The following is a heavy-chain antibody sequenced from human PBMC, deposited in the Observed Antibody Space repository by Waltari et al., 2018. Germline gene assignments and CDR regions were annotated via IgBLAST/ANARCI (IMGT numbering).Heavy chain of an antibody. CDR2: ICFYGSDK. CDR1: GFTFSNFG. Sequence: QVNLVESGGGVVQPGGSLRLSCATSGFTFSNFGMHWVRQAPGKGLWWLALICFYGSDKFYADSVRGRFTISRDNSARTLYLDMDSLRLDDTAMYYCAKDAFGNTYLDFWGQGTLVTVSS. V-gene: IGHV3-30*02. CDR3: AKDAFGNTYLDF. D-gene: IGHD2-2*02. J-gene: IGHJ4*02.